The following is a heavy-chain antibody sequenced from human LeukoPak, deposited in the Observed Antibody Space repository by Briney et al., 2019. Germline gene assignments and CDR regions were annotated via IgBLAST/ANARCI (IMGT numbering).Heavy chain of an antibody. CDR3: ARIIXAAGTGYMDV. CDR1: GFTFSSYW. Sequence: GGSLRLSXAASGFTFSSYWMSWVRQAPGKGLEWVAYIKQDGSEKYYVDSVKGRFTISRDNAKNSLYLQMNSLRAEDTAVYYCARIIXAAGTGYMDVWGKGTTVTVSS. D-gene: IGHD6-13*01. V-gene: IGHV3-7*01. J-gene: IGHJ6*03. CDR2: IKQDGSEK.